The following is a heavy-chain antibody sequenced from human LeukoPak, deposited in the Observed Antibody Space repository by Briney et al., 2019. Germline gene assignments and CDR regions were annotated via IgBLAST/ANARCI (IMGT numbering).Heavy chain of an antibody. Sequence: GGSLRLSCAASGFRFSDYSMTWVRQAPGKGLEWISYIGISSGNTKYADSVKGRFTISGDKARNSLYLQMNGLRVEDTAVYYCARDYKYAFDNWGQGTLVTVSS. CDR2: IGISSGNT. D-gene: IGHD5-24*01. CDR1: GFRFSDYS. CDR3: ARDYKYAFDN. V-gene: IGHV3-48*01. J-gene: IGHJ4*02.